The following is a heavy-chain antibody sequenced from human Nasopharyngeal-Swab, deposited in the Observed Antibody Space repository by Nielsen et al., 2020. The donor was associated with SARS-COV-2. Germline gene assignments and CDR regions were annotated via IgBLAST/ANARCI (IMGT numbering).Heavy chain of an antibody. CDR3: AKVRTDYYDSSGYYPSGGDDY. J-gene: IGHJ4*02. D-gene: IGHD3-22*01. V-gene: IGHV3-30*18. CDR2: ISYDGSNK. Sequence: VSQAPGKGLEWVAVISYDGSNKYYADSVKGRFTISRDNSKNTLYLQMNSLRAEDTAVYYCAKVRTDYYDSSGYYPSGGDDYWGQGTLVTVSS.